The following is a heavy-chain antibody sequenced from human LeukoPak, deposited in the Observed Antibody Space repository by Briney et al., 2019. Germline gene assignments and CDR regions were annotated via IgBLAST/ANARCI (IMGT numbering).Heavy chain of an antibody. Sequence: PGGSLRLSCAASGFTFSSYAMHWVRQAPGKGLEWVAVISYDGSNKYYADSVKGRFTISRDNSKNTPYLQMNSLRAEDTAVYYCARPADSGYDYPYYYYMDVWGKGTTVTVSS. V-gene: IGHV3-30*04. D-gene: IGHD5-12*01. CDR3: ARPADSGYDYPYYYYMDV. CDR1: GFTFSSYA. CDR2: ISYDGSNK. J-gene: IGHJ6*03.